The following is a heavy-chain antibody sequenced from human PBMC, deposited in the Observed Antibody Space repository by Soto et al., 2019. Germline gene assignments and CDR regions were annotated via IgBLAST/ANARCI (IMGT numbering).Heavy chain of an antibody. V-gene: IGHV1-8*01. CDR1: GYTFNSYD. D-gene: IGHD3-10*01. CDR2: MSPNSGNT. Sequence: ASVKVSCKASGYTFNSYDINWVRQATGQGLEWMGWMSPNSGNTGYAQKFQGRVTMTRNTSISTAYMELSSLRSEDTAVYYCARVRRFGEQLNWGQGTLVTVSS. CDR3: ARVRRFGEQLN. J-gene: IGHJ4*02.